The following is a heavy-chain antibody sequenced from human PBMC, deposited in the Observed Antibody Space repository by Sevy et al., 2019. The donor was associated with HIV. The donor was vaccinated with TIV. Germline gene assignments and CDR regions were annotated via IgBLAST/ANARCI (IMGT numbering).Heavy chain of an antibody. J-gene: IGHJ6*03. Sequence: GGSLRLSCAASGFTFSDYYMSWIRQAPGKGLEWVSYISSSGSTIYYADSVKGRFTISRDNAKNSLYLQMNSLRAEDTAVYYCASVVRRPYYMDVWGKGTTVTVSS. CDR2: ISSSGSTI. V-gene: IGHV3-11*01. CDR3: ASVVRRPYYMDV. CDR1: GFTFSDYY.